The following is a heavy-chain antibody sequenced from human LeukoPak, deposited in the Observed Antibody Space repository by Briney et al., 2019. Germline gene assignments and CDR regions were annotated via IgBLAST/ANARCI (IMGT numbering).Heavy chain of an antibody. V-gene: IGHV4-61*02. J-gene: IGHJ3*02. D-gene: IGHD6-19*01. CDR3: ARDRALIAVTGVAFDI. CDR2: IYTSGST. CDR1: GGSISSGSYY. Sequence: SETLSLTCTVSGGSISSGSYYWSWIRQPAGKGLEWIGRIYTSGSTNYNPSLKSRVTISVDTSKNQFSLKLSSVTAADTAVYYCARDRALIAVTGVAFDIWGQGTMVTVSS.